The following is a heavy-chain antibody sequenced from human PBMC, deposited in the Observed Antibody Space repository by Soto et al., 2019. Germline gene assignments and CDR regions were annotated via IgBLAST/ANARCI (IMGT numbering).Heavy chain of an antibody. CDR3: GRHPYGDYDVMDV. V-gene: IGHV5-51*01. D-gene: IGHD4-17*01. J-gene: IGHJ6*02. CDR2: IYPGDSDT. Sequence: GESLKISCKGSGYSFTNYWIGWVRQMPGKGLEWMGIIYPGDSDTRYSPSFQGQVTISADKSISTAYLQWSSLKASGTAMYFCGRHPYGDYDVMDVWGQGTTVTVSS. CDR1: GYSFTNYW.